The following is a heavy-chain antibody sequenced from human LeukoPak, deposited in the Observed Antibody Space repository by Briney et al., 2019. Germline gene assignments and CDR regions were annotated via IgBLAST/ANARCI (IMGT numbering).Heavy chain of an antibody. CDR3: AREGSGWYGNFDY. Sequence: ASVKVSYKASAYTFTGYYMHWVRQAPGQGLEWMGWINPDSGGTNYAQKFQGRVTMTRDTSISTAYMEVSRLRSDDTAVYYCAREGSGWYGNFDYWGQGTLVTVS. D-gene: IGHD6-19*01. CDR2: INPDSGGT. J-gene: IGHJ4*02. CDR1: AYTFTGYY. V-gene: IGHV1-2*02.